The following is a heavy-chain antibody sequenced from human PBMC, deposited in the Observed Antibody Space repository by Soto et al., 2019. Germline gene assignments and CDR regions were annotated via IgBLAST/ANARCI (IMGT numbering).Heavy chain of an antibody. CDR2: IRSKAYGGTT. D-gene: IGHD3-3*01. CDR3: TRDYDFWSGYYMPQERMDV. CDR1: GFTLGDYA. Sequence: GGSLRLSCTASGFTLGDYAMSWVRQAPGKGLEWVGFIRSKAYGGTTEYAASVKGRFTISRDDSKSIAYLQMNSLKTEDTAVYYCTRDYDFWSGYYMPQERMDVWGQGTTVTVSS. J-gene: IGHJ6*02. V-gene: IGHV3-49*04.